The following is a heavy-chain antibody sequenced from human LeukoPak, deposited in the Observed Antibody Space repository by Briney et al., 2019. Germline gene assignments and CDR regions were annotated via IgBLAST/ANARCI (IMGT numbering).Heavy chain of an antibody. CDR2: ISVNGRST. J-gene: IGHJ6*03. CDR3: AKDWAGGGGGQFYYFYYMDV. D-gene: IGHD3-16*01. CDR1: GFTFNTFA. V-gene: IGHV3-23*01. Sequence: PGGSLRLSCTASGFTFNTFAMSWVRQAPGKGLEWVSAISVNGRSTYYAESVKGRFTISRDTSKNTLHLQMSSLRVEDTATYYCAKDWAGGGGGQFYYFYYMDVWGKGTTVTVSS.